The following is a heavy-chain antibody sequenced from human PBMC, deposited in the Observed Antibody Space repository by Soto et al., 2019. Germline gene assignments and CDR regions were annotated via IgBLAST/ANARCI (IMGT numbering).Heavy chain of an antibody. CDR3: APNGGTGKHSEY. V-gene: IGHV3-21*01. CDR2: ISSRSTYI. Sequence: GGSLRLSSAASGFTFSTYSINWVRQAPGKGLEWVSSISSRSTYIYYADSVKGRFTISRDNAKNSLYLQMNSLRVEDTAVYYCAPNGGTGKHSEYWGQGTMWTVSS. D-gene: IGHD1-1*01. J-gene: IGHJ4*02. CDR1: GFTFSTYS.